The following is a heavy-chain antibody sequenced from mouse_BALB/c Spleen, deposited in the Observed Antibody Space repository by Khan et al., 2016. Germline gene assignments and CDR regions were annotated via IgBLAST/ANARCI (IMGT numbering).Heavy chain of an antibody. V-gene: IGHV9-1*02. Sequence: QIQLVQSGPELKKPGETVKISCKASAYTFTNYGMNWVKQAPGKGFKWMGWINTYTGEPTYADDFKGRFAFSLETSASTAYLQINNLKNEDMATYFCARVYSYDGYYYAMDYWGQGTSVTVSS. D-gene: IGHD2-12*01. CDR3: ARVYSYDGYYYAMDY. J-gene: IGHJ4*01. CDR1: AYTFTNYG. CDR2: INTYTGEP.